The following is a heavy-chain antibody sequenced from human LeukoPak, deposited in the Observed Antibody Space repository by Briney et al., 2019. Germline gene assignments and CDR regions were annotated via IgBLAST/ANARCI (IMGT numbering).Heavy chain of an antibody. CDR1: GYTFTSHA. Sequence: ASVKVSCKASGYTFTSHALHWVRQAPGQRLEWMGWINAGNGNTKFSQKFQGRVTITTDTSASTAYMELRSLRSEDTAVYFCARCGVLGDFDYWGQGTLVAVSP. CDR2: INAGNGNT. D-gene: IGHD3-10*02. CDR3: ARCGVLGDFDY. V-gene: IGHV1-3*01. J-gene: IGHJ4*02.